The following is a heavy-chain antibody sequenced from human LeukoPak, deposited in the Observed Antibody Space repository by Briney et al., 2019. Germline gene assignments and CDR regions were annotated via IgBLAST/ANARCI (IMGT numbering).Heavy chain of an antibody. V-gene: IGHV3-30*03. Sequence: QPGGSLRLSCAASGFTFSSYGMHWVRQAPGKGLEWVAVISYDGSNKYYADSVKGRFTISRDNSKNTLYLQMNSLKVEDTAVYYCVRTPLGSYYLNGMDVWGQGTTVTVSS. CDR3: VRTPLGSYYLNGMDV. J-gene: IGHJ6*02. CDR2: ISYDGSNK. D-gene: IGHD3-10*01. CDR1: GFTFSSYG.